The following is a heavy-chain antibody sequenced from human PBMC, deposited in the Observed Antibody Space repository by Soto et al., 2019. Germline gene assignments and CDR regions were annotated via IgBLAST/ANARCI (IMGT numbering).Heavy chain of an antibody. CDR1: GFTFSNAW. Sequence: PGGSLRLSCAASGFTFSNAWMSWVRQAPGKGLEWVGRIKSKTDGGTTDYAAPVKGRFTISRDDSKNTLYLQMNSLKTEDTAVYYCTTDRRYYDYIWGSYRSVHYFDYWGQGTXVTVSS. V-gene: IGHV3-15*01. J-gene: IGHJ4*02. CDR2: IKSKTDGGTT. D-gene: IGHD3-16*02. CDR3: TTDRRYYDYIWGSYRSVHYFDY.